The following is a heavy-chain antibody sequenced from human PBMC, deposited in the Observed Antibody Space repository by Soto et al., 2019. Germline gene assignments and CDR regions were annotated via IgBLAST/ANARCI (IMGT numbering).Heavy chain of an antibody. V-gene: IGHV4-39*01. D-gene: IGHD3-3*01. J-gene: IGHJ5*02. Sequence: SETLSLTCTVSGGSISSSSYYWGWIRQPPGKGLEWIGSIYYSGSTYYNPSLKSRVTISVDTSKNQFSLKLSSVTAADTAVYYCARHIRFLEWLHRNWFDPWGQGTLVTVSS. CDR3: ARHIRFLEWLHRNWFDP. CDR1: GGSISSSSYY. CDR2: IYYSGST.